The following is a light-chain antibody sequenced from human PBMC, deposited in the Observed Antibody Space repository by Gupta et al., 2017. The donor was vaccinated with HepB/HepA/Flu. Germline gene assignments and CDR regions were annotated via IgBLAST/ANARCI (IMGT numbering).Light chain of an antibody. Sequence: EIVMTQSPATLSVSPGERATLSCRTSQSVSNNLAWYQQKPGQAPRLLIYGASTKTTGIPARFSGAGSGTQFTLTISSLQSEDFAVYYCQQDNNWLITFGQGTRLEIK. V-gene: IGKV3-15*01. J-gene: IGKJ5*01. CDR1: QSVSNN. CDR3: QQDNNWLIT. CDR2: GAS.